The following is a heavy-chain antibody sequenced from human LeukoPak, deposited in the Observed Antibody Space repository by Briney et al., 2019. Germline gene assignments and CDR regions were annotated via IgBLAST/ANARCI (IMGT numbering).Heavy chain of an antibody. CDR1: GYTFTSYD. CDR3: ARDRADSSGWYYHYYYMDV. D-gene: IGHD6-19*01. J-gene: IGHJ6*03. CDR2: MNPNSGNT. Sequence: ASVKVSCKASGYTFTSYDINWVRQATGQGLEWMGWMNPNSGNTGYAQKFQGRVTITRNTSISTAYMELSSLRSEDTAVYYCARDRADSSGWYYHYYYMDVWGKGTTVTVSS. V-gene: IGHV1-8*03.